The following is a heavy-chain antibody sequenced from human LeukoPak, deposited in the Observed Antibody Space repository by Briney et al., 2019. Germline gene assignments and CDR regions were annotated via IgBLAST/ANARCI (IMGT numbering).Heavy chain of an antibody. J-gene: IGHJ4*02. CDR1: GFTVSSNY. Sequence: GGSLRLSCAASGFTVSSNYMSWVRQAPGKGLEWVSVIYSGGSTYYADSVKGRFTISRHNSKNTLYFQMNSLRAEDTAVYYCARGFSSGWFDYWGQGTLVTVSS. D-gene: IGHD6-19*01. V-gene: IGHV3-53*04. CDR3: ARGFSSGWFDY. CDR2: IYSGGST.